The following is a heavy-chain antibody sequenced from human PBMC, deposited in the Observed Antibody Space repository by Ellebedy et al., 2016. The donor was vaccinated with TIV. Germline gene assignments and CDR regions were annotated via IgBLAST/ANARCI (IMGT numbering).Heavy chain of an antibody. V-gene: IGHV4-39*01. D-gene: IGHD6-6*01. J-gene: IGHJ5*02. Sequence: SETLSLTXTVSGGSISSSSYYWSWIRQPPGKGLEWIGEINHSGSTNYNPSLKSRVTISVDTSKNQFSLKLSSVTAADTAVYYCARHDSSSHVSNWFDPWGQGTLVTVSS. CDR2: INHSGST. CDR1: GGSISSSSYY. CDR3: ARHDSSSHVSNWFDP.